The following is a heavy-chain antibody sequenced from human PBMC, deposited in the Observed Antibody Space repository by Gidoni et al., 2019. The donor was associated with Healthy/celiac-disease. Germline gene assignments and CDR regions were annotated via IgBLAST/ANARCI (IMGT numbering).Heavy chain of an antibody. CDR2: ISAYNGNT. CDR1: GYTFTSYG. J-gene: IGHJ4*02. D-gene: IGHD6-19*01. Sequence: QVQLVQSGAEVKKPGASVTVSCKASGYTFTSYGLSRVRQAPGQGLEWMGWISAYNGNTNYAQKLQGRVTMTTDTSTSTDYMELRSLRSDDTAVYYCVREMVVAGLDYWGQGTLVTVSS. V-gene: IGHV1-18*04. CDR3: VREMVVAGLDY.